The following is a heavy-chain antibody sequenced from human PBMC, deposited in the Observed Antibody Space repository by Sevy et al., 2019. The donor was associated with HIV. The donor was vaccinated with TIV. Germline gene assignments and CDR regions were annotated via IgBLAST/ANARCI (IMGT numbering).Heavy chain of an antibody. Sequence: GESLKISCTASGFTFSNAWMTWVRQTPERGLEWVALIKPITDAGTTDYAAPVQGRFTISREDSKNTVYLQLNSLKTKDTAVYYCTAGPVSFWGQGTLVTVSS. D-gene: IGHD3-16*01. V-gene: IGHV3-15*01. J-gene: IGHJ4*02. CDR2: IKPITDAGTT. CDR1: GFTFSNAW. CDR3: TAGPVSF.